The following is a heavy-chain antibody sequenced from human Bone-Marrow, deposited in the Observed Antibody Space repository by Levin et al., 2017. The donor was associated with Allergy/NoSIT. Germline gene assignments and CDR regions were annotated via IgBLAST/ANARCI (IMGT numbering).Heavy chain of an antibody. CDR3: AKLGPLRTVVLSEYYFDY. CDR2: IYYSGST. Sequence: SETLSLTCTVSGGSISSSSYYWGWIRQPPGKGLEWIGSIYYSGSTYYNPSLKSRVTISVDTSKNQFSLKLSSVTAADTAVYYCAKLGPLRTVVLSEYYFDYWGQGTLVTVSS. J-gene: IGHJ4*02. D-gene: IGHD4-23*01. V-gene: IGHV4-39*01. CDR1: GGSISSSSYY.